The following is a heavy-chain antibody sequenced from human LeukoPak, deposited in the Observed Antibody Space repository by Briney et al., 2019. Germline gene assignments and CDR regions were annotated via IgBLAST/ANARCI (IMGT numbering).Heavy chain of an antibody. CDR2: IIPIFGTA. J-gene: IGHJ5*02. CDR1: GGTFSSYA. D-gene: IGHD3-10*01. CDR3: ASVCPPDDYYASGMWFDP. V-gene: IGHV1-69*06. Sequence: SVKVSCKASGGTFSSYAISWVRQAPGQGREWKGGIIPIFGTANYAQKFQGRVTITADRSTSTGYMQLSSLTSDETAVYYCASVCPPDDYYASGMWFDPWGQGTLVTVSS.